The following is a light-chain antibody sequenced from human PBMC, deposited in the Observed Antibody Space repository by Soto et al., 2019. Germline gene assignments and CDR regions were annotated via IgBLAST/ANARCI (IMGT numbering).Light chain of an antibody. CDR2: ANN. CDR1: SSNIGSEH. J-gene: IGLJ3*02. CDR3: AAWDDSLKGWV. Sequence: QAVVTQPPSASGTPGQRVTISCSGGSSNIGSEHVNWYQQVPGTAPKLLIYANNQRPSGVPDRFSVSKSGTSASLAIGGLQSEDEADYYCAAWDDSLKGWVFGGGTKLTVL. V-gene: IGLV1-44*01.